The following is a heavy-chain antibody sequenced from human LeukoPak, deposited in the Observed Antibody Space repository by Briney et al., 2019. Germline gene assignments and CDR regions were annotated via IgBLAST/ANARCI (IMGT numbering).Heavy chain of an antibody. V-gene: IGHV4-59*01. D-gene: IGHD4-23*01. Sequence: PSGALSLTCTVSGGSISSYYWSWIRQPPGKGLEWIGYIYYSGSTKYNPSLKSRVSISVDTSKNQFSLKLSSVTAADTAVYYCAKYGGYYFDYWGQGTLVTVS. J-gene: IGHJ4*02. CDR1: GGSISSYY. CDR3: AKYGGYYFDY. CDR2: IYYSGST.